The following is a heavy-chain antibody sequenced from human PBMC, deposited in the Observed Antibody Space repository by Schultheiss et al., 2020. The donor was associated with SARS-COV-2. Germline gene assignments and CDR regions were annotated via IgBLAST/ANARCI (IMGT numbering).Heavy chain of an antibody. Sequence: GGSLRLSCAASGFTFSSYSMNWVRQAPGKGLEWVSSISSSSSYIYYADSVKGRFTISRDNSKNTLYLQMNSLRAEDTAVYYCARAGSSGYYDWGQGTLVTVSS. CDR1: GFTFSSYS. V-gene: IGHV3-21*01. CDR3: ARAGSSGYYD. CDR2: ISSSSSYI. J-gene: IGHJ4*02. D-gene: IGHD3-22*01.